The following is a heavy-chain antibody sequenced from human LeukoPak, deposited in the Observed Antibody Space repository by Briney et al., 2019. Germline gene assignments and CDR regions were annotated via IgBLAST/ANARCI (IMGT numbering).Heavy chain of an antibody. CDR3: ARVGGSYYAFDY. V-gene: IGHV3-72*01. J-gene: IGHJ4*02. CDR1: GFTVSSNY. D-gene: IGHD1-26*01. CDR2: TRNKANSYTT. Sequence: PGGSLRLSCAASGFTVSSNYMSWVRQAPGKGLEWVGRTRNKANSYTTEYAASVKGRFTISRDDSKNSLYLQMNSLKTEDTAVFYCARVGGSYYAFDYWGQGILVTVSS.